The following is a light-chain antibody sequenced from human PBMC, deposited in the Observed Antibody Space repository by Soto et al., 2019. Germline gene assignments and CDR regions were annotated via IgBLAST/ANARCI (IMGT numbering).Light chain of an antibody. CDR3: QHYGSLVLT. CDR2: GAS. J-gene: IGKJ4*01. CDR1: QSVSSSY. Sequence: EIVLTQSPGTLSLSPGERATLSCRASQSVSSSYLAWYQQKPGQAPRLLIYGASSRATGIPDRFSGSGSGNDFTLTISRLEPEDFAVYYCQHYGSLVLTFGGGTKVEIK. V-gene: IGKV3-20*01.